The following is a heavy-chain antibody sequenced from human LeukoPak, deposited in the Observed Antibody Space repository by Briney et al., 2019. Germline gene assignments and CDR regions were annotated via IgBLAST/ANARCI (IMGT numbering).Heavy chain of an antibody. V-gene: IGHV3-64*01. D-gene: IGHD5-12*01. J-gene: IGHJ4*02. Sequence: PGGSLRLSCAPSGFTFSSYAMQWVRHAPGKGLEYVSAISSNGGSTFYANSVKGRFTISRDNSKNTLYLQMGSLRAEDMAVYYCAIVGYSGYEYFDYWGQGTLVTVSS. CDR3: AIVGYSGYEYFDY. CDR2: ISSNGGST. CDR1: GFTFSSYA.